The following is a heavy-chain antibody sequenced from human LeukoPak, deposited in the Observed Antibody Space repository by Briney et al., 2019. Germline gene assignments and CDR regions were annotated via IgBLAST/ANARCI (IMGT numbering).Heavy chain of an antibody. Sequence: SETLSLTCAVYGGSFSGYYWSWIRQPPGKGLEWIGEINHSGSTNYNPSLKSRVTISVDTSKNLFSLKLSSVTAADTAVYYCARYLGYCSSTSCFTNWFDPWGQGTLVTVSS. J-gene: IGHJ5*02. CDR2: INHSGST. V-gene: IGHV4-34*01. CDR3: ARYLGYCSSTSCFTNWFDP. CDR1: GGSFSGYY. D-gene: IGHD2-2*02.